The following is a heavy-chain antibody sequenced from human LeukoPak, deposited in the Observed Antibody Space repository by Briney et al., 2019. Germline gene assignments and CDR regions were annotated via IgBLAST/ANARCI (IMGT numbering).Heavy chain of an antibody. V-gene: IGHV3-7*01. CDR2: INQDGSEK. CDR3: ARGRTTVITQRYYYYYMDV. D-gene: IGHD4-17*01. CDR1: GFTFSSYW. Sequence: GGSLRLSCAAPGFTFSSYWMSWVRQAPGKGLEWVASINQDGSEKYYVDSVKGRFTISRDNAKNSLYLQMNSLRAEDTAVYYCARGRTTVITQRYYYYYMDVWGKGTTVTVSS. J-gene: IGHJ6*03.